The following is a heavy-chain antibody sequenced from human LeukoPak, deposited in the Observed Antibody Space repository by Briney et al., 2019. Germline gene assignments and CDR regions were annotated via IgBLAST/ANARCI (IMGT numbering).Heavy chain of an antibody. V-gene: IGHV3-48*03. D-gene: IGHD6-19*01. Sequence: QPGRSPILSCAASGFTFSSSEFTFSGYEMWWVSQAPGKALEWGAYISSICGTMYYADSGKGRYTISRDNDKNSRCLHINILRAEDTAVYYCTSLTVASNFDHWGRGILVTVSS. CDR1: GFTFSSSEFTFSGYE. CDR3: TSLTVASNFDH. J-gene: IGHJ4*02. CDR2: ISSICGTM.